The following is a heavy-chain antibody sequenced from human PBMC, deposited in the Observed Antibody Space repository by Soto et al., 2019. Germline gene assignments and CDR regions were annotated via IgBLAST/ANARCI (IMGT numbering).Heavy chain of an antibody. CDR1: GYTFTSYA. CDR2: INAGNGNT. CDR3: AREGLVVVPAAMTWYYYGMDV. Sequence: VASVKVSCKASGYTFTSYAMHWVRPAPGQRLEWMGWINAGNGNTKYSQKFQGRVTITRDTSASTAYMELSSLRSEDTAVYYCAREGLVVVPAAMTWYYYGMDVWGQGTTVTVSS. V-gene: IGHV1-3*01. J-gene: IGHJ6*02. D-gene: IGHD2-2*01.